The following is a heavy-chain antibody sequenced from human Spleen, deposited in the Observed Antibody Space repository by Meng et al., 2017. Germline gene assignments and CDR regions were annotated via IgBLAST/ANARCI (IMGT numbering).Heavy chain of an antibody. CDR1: GFTFSSYS. V-gene: IGHV3-21*01. Sequence: GESLKISCAASGFTFSSYSMNWVRQAPGKGLEWVSSISSSSSYIYYADSVKGRFTISRDNAKNSLYLQMNSLRAEDTAVYYCARGNYYDSSGYYSPDWGQGTLVTVSS. J-gene: IGHJ4*02. CDR2: ISSSSSYI. D-gene: IGHD3-22*01. CDR3: ARGNYYDSSGYYSPD.